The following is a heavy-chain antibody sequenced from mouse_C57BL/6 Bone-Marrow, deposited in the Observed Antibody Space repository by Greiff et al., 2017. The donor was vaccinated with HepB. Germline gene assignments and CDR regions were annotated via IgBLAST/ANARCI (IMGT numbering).Heavy chain of an antibody. CDR3: ARSAVVADYFDY. V-gene: IGHV1-69*01. Sequence: QVQLQQPGAELVMPGASVKLSCKASGYTFTSYWMHWVKQRPGQGLEWIGEIDPSDSYTNYNQKFKGKSTLTVDKSSSTAYMQLSSLTSEDSAVYYCARSAVVADYFDYWGQGTTLTVSS. D-gene: IGHD1-1*01. CDR1: GYTFTSYW. J-gene: IGHJ2*01. CDR2: IDPSDSYT.